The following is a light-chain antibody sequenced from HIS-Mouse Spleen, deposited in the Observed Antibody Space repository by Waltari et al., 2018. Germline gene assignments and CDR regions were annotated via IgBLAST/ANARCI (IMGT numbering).Light chain of an antibody. CDR1: SSDVGGYNY. CDR3: SSYTSSSTEV. J-gene: IGLJ2*01. Sequence: QSALTQPASVSGSPGQSITISCTGTSSDVGGYNYVSWYQQHPGKAPKLMIYDVSNRTSGVSNRLSGAKSGNTASLTISGLQAEDEADYYCSSYTSSSTEVFGGGTKLTVL. V-gene: IGLV2-14*03. CDR2: DVS.